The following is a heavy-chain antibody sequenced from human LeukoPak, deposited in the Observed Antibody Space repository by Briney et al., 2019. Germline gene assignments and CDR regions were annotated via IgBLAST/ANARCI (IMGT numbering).Heavy chain of an antibody. D-gene: IGHD3-3*01. CDR1: GYTFTSYD. J-gene: IGHJ6*02. CDR2: MNPNSGNT. CDR3: ARGPTIFGVVTAYYYYYGMDV. V-gene: IGHV1-8*01. Sequence: ASVKVSCKASGYTFTSYDINWVRQATGQGLEWMGWMNPNSGNTGYAQKFQGRVTMTRNTSISTAYMELSSLRSEDTAVYYCARGPTIFGVVTAYYYYYGMDVWGQGTTVTVSS.